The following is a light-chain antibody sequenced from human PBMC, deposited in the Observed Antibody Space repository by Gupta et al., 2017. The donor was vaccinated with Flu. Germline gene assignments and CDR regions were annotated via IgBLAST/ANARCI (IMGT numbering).Light chain of an antibody. CDR3: HQYGESPET. J-gene: IGKJ1*01. CDR2: AAS. Sequence: GTLSLSPGERATLSCRASYGVCNSNFAWYQQRPGQAPRLLIYAASRRATGIPDRFSGSGSGTDFTLTISRLEPEDFGVYCCHQYGESPETFGQGTKVEIK. V-gene: IGKV3-20*01. CDR1: YGVCNSN.